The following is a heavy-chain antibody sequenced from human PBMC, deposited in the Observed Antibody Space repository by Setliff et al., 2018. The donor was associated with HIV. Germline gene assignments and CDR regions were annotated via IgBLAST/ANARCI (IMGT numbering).Heavy chain of an antibody. J-gene: IGHJ2*01. CDR3: AADGKDYGDTWRFDL. V-gene: IGHV1-58*02. CDR2: IVVGSANT. Sequence: SVKVSCKASGFTFTSSAIQWVRQARGQRLEWIGWIVVGSANTNYAQKFQERVTITRDMSTGTAYMQLSSLRSEDTAVYYCAADGKDYGDTWRFDLWGRGTLVTVSS. D-gene: IGHD4-17*01. CDR1: GFTFTSSA.